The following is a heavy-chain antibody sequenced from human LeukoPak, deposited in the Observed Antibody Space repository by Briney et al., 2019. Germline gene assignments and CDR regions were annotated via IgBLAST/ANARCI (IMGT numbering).Heavy chain of an antibody. CDR1: GYTFTDYF. Sequence: ASVKVSCKASGYTFTDYFIHWVRQAPGQGLEWMGRVNPNNGGTNYAQKFQGRVTITADESTSTAYMELSSLRSEDTAVYYCARDNSKLVRYYYGMDVWGQGTTVTVSS. V-gene: IGHV1-2*06. CDR2: VNPNNGGT. D-gene: IGHD6-13*01. J-gene: IGHJ6*02. CDR3: ARDNSKLVRYYYGMDV.